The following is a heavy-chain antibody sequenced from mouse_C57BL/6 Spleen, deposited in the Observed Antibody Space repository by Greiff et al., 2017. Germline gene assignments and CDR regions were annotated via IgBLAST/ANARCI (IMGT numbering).Heavy chain of an antibody. D-gene: IGHD2-13*01. V-gene: IGHV1-64*01. CDR2: IHPNSGST. CDR1: GYTFTSYW. J-gene: IGHJ3*01. Sequence: QVQLQQPGAELVKPGASVKLSCKASGYTFTSYWMHWVKQRPGQGLEWIGMIHPNSGSTNYNEKFKSKATLTVDKSSSTAYMQLSSLTSEDSAVYCCARDGDYEFAYWGQGTLVTVSA. CDR3: ARDGDYEFAY.